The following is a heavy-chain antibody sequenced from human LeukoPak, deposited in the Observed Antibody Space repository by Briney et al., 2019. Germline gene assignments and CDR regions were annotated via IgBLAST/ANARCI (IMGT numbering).Heavy chain of an antibody. J-gene: IGHJ6*02. CDR2: IIPIFGTA. V-gene: IGHV1-69*13. CDR3: AREIGMVRGAYYYGMDV. CDR1: GGTFSSYA. D-gene: IGHD3-10*01. Sequence: SVKVSCKASGGTFSSYAISWVRQAPGQGLEWMGGIIPIFGTASYAQKFQGRVTITADESTSTAYMELSSLRSEDTAVYYCAREIGMVRGAYYYGMDVWGQGTTVTVSS.